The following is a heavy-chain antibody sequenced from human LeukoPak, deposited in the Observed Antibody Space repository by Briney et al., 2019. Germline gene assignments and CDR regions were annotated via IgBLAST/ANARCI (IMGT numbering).Heavy chain of an antibody. J-gene: IGHJ4*02. CDR2: IYYSGST. CDR1: GGSISNYY. Sequence: SETLSLTCTVSGGSISNYYWSWIRQPPGKGLEWIGYIYYSGSTNYNPSLKSRATISVDMSKNQFSLKLTSATAADTAVYYCAKRSDFWSGYFFDYWGQGTLVTVSS. V-gene: IGHV4-59*08. D-gene: IGHD3-3*01. CDR3: AKRSDFWSGYFFDY.